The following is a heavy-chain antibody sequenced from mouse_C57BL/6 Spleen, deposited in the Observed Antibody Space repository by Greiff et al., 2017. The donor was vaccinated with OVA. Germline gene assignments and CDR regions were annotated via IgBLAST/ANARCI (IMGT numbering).Heavy chain of an antibody. CDR1: GYTFPSYW. Sequence: QVQLQQPGAELVKPGASVKLSCKASGYTFPSYWMHWVTQRPGQGLEWIGMIHPNSGSTNYNEKFKSKATLTVDKSSSTAYMQLSSLTSEDSAVYYCARSYYGSTLYAMDYWGQGTSVTVSS. CDR2: IHPNSGST. V-gene: IGHV1-64*01. D-gene: IGHD1-1*01. J-gene: IGHJ4*01. CDR3: ARSYYGSTLYAMDY.